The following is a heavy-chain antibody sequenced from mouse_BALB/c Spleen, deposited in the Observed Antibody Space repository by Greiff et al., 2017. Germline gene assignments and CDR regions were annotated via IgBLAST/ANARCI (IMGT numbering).Heavy chain of an antibody. Sequence: QVQLKQPGAELVKPGASVKLSCKASGYTFTSYWMHWVKQRPGQGLEWIGEINPSNGRTNYNEKFKSKATLTVDKSSSTAYMQLSSLTSEDSAVYYCARYSHYYGLYYAMDYWGQGTSVTVSS. D-gene: IGHD1-2*01. CDR3: ARYSHYYGLYYAMDY. CDR1: GYTFTSYW. CDR2: INPSNGRT. J-gene: IGHJ4*01. V-gene: IGHV1S81*02.